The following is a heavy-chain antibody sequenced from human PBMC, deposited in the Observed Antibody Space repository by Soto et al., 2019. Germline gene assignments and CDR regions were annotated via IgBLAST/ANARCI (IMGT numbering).Heavy chain of an antibody. D-gene: IGHD6-19*01. V-gene: IGHV3-30-3*01. CDR1: GFTFSSYA. Sequence: GSLRLSCAASGFTFSSYAMHWVRQAPGKGLEWVAVISYDGSNKYYADSVKGRFTISRDNSKNTLYLQMNSLRAEDTAVYYCARGPYSSGNPFDYWGQGTLVTVSS. J-gene: IGHJ4*02. CDR3: ARGPYSSGNPFDY. CDR2: ISYDGSNK.